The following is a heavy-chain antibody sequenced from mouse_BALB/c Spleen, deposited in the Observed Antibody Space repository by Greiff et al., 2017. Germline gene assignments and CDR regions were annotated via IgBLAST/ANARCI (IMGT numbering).Heavy chain of an antibody. J-gene: IGHJ2*01. D-gene: IGHD2-10*02. V-gene: IGHV1-69*02. CDR3: AVWSYYFDY. Sequence: QVHVKQPGAELVKPGAPVKLSCKASGYTFTSYWMNWVKQRPGRGLEWIGRIDPSDSETHSNQKFKDKATMTVDKSSSTAYIQLSCLTSGDSAVYYCAVWSYYFDYWGQGTTLTVSS. CDR2: IDPSDSET. CDR1: GYTFTSYW.